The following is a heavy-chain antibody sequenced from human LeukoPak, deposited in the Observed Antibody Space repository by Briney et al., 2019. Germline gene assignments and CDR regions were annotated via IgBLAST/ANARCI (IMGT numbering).Heavy chain of an antibody. CDR2: ISGSGGST. J-gene: IGHJ4*02. CDR3: AKVSRIAAAGTPSLVDY. D-gene: IGHD6-13*01. CDR1: GFTFSSYA. Sequence: GGSLRLSCAASGFTFSSYAMSWVRQAPGKGLEWVSAISGSGGSTYYADSVKGRFTISRDNSKNTLYLQMNSLRAEDTAVYYCAKVSRIAAAGTPSLVDYWGQGTLVTVSS. V-gene: IGHV3-23*01.